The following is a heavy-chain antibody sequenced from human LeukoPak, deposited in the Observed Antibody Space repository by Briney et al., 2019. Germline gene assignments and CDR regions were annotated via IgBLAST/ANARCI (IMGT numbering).Heavy chain of an antibody. CDR2: MNPNSGNT. Sequence: ASVKVSCKASGYTFTSYDINWVRQATGQGLEWMGWMNPNSGNTGYAQKFQGRVTITADESTSTAYMELSSLRSEDTAVYYCARETPGQSYYYDSSGSFDYWGQGTLVTVSS. J-gene: IGHJ4*02. V-gene: IGHV1-8*03. D-gene: IGHD3-22*01. CDR1: GYTFTSYD. CDR3: ARETPGQSYYYDSSGSFDY.